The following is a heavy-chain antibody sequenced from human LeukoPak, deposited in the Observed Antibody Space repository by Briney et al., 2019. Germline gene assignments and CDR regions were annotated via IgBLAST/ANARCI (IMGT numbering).Heavy chain of an antibody. CDR2: IWYDGSNK. Sequence: GGSLRLSCAASGFTFSSYGMHWVRQAPGKGLEWVAVIWYDGSNKYYADSVKGRFTISRDDSKNTLYLQMNSLRAEDTAVYYCARDHTAAAGLDYWGQGTLVTVSS. CDR1: GFTFSSYG. CDR3: ARDHTAAAGLDY. V-gene: IGHV3-33*01. D-gene: IGHD6-13*01. J-gene: IGHJ4*02.